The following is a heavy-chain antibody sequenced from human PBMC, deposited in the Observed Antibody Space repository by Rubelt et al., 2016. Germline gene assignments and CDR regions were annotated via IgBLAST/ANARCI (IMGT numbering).Heavy chain of an antibody. Sequence: ESGGGLVQPGGSLRLSCAVSGFTFSSYAMTWVRQVPGKGLEWAGRIKSKTDGGTTDFAAAVKGRFSISRDDATNKLYLQMNSLKTDDTAMYYCLTGRRTTRGYWGQGTLVTVS. CDR1: GFTFSSYA. D-gene: IGHD1-1*01. V-gene: IGHV3-15*01. CDR3: LTGRRTTRGY. CDR2: IKSKTDGGTT. J-gene: IGHJ4*02.